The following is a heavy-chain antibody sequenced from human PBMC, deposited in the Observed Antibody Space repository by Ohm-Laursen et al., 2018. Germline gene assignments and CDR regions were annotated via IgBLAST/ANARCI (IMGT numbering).Heavy chain of an antibody. J-gene: IGHJ4*02. D-gene: IGHD2-21*02. CDR3: AKGIGDWSGFDY. V-gene: IGHV3-9*01. CDR2: MSWHSGNL. CDR1: GFTFDDYA. Sequence: SLRLSCPASGFTFDDYAMHWVRQAPGKGLEWVSGMSWHSGNLGSADSVKGRFTISRDNAKNSLYLQMNSLRPEDTALYYCAKGIGDWSGFDYWGQGTLVTVSS.